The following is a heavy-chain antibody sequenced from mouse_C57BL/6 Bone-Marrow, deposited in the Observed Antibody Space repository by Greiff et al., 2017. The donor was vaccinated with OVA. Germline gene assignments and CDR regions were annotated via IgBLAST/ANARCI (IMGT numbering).Heavy chain of an antibody. Sequence: QVQLQQPGAELVMPGASVKLSCKASGYTFTSYWMHWVQQRPGQGLEWIGEIDPSDSYTNYTHKFKGKFTLTIDNSTITAYMQLSSLTSEDSAVYYCARPSYYGSCPDYWGQGTTLTVSS. J-gene: IGHJ2*01. CDR2: IDPSDSYT. CDR3: ARPSYYGSCPDY. CDR1: GYTFTSYW. D-gene: IGHD1-1*01. V-gene: IGHV1-69*01.